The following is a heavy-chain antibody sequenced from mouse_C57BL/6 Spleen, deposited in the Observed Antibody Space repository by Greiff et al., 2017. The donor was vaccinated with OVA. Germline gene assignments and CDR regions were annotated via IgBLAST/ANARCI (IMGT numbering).Heavy chain of an antibody. CDR1: GYTFTDYY. Sequence: EVLLQQSGPELVKPGASVKISCKASGYTFTDYYMNWVKQSHGKSLEWIGDINPNNGGTSYNQKFKGKATLTVDKSSSTAYMELRSLTSEDSAVYYCARSGTLYFDYWGQGTTLTVSS. J-gene: IGHJ2*01. D-gene: IGHD4-1*01. CDR2: INPNNGGT. V-gene: IGHV1-26*01. CDR3: ARSGTLYFDY.